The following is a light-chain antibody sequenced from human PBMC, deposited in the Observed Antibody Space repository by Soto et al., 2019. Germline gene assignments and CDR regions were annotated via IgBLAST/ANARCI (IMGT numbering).Light chain of an antibody. CDR1: QGISSY. Sequence: AIRMTQSPSSFSASTGDRVTITCRASQGISSYLAWYQQKPGKAPKLLIYAASTLQSGVPSRFSGSGSGTDYTLTISCLQSEEFPTDYCQHYYSYPPTFGQGTKVEIK. V-gene: IGKV1-8*01. CDR3: QHYYSYPPT. CDR2: AAS. J-gene: IGKJ1*01.